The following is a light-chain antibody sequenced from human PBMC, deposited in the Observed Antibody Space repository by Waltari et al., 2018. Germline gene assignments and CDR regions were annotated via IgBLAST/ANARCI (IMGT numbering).Light chain of an antibody. J-gene: IGKJ2*01. CDR1: HTIRNIN. V-gene: IGKV3D-20*02. CDR2: DVS. CDR3: QQSYNAPYT. Sequence: VLTQSPDTLSLSPGERATLSCRASHTIRNINLAWYQQKPGQPPRLLIYDVSGRATGIPDRFSASGSGTDFTLTISSLQLEDFATYYCQQSYNAPYTFGQGTNVEIK.